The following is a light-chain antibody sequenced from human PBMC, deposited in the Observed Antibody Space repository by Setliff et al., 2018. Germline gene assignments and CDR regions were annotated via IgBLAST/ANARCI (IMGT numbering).Light chain of an antibody. CDR1: SSDVGGYNY. V-gene: IGLV2-8*01. CDR2: AVS. Sequence: QSALTQPPSASGSPGQSVTIPCTGTSSDVGGYNYVSWYQQHPGKAPKLMIYAVSKRPSGVPDRFSGSKSGNTASLTVSGLQAEDEADYYCSSYAGSNTPYVFGTGTKGTVL. CDR3: SSYAGSNTPYV. J-gene: IGLJ1*01.